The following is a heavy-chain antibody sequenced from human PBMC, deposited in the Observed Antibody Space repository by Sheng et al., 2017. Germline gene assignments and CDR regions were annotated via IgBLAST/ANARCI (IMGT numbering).Heavy chain of an antibody. V-gene: IGHV1-69*01. J-gene: IGHJ6*02. CDR2: IIPIFGTA. CDR3: ARSILGMDYSNYYYGMDV. D-gene: IGHD4-4*01. CDR1: GGTFSSYA. Sequence: QVQLVQSGAEVKKPGSSVKVSCKASGGTFSSYAISWVRQAPGQGLEWMGGIIPIFGTANYAQKFQGRVTITADESTSTAYMELSSLRSEDTAVYYCARSILGMDYSNYYYGMDVWGQGTTVTVSS.